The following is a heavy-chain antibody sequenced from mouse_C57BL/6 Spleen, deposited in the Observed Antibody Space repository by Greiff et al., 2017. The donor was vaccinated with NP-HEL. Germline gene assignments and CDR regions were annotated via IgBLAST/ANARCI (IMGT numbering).Heavy chain of an antibody. V-gene: IGHV5-9-1*02. CDR1: GFTFSSYA. CDR2: ISSGGDYI. CDR3: TREGYYGSSLYYAMDY. D-gene: IGHD1-1*01. J-gene: IGHJ4*01. Sequence: EVMLVESGEGLVKPGGSLKLSCAASGFTFSSYAMSWVRQTPEKRLEWVAYISSGGDYIYYADTVKGRFTISRDNARNTLYLQMSSLKSEDTAMYYCTREGYYGSSLYYAMDYWGQGTSVTVSS.